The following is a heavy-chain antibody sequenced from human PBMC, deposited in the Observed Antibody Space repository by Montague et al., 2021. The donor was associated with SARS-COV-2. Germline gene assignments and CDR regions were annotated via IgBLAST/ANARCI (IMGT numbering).Heavy chain of an antibody. V-gene: IGHV4-39*07. CDR2: IYYSGST. CDR1: GGSISSSSYC. J-gene: IGHJ4*02. D-gene: IGHD6-19*01. CDR3: VTPGKTAVAGQFDY. Sequence: SETLSLTCTVSGGSISSSSYCWGWIRQPPGKGLEWIGSIYYSGSTYYNPSLKSRVAISLDTPNNQFSLKITSLIVADTAIYYCVTPGKTAVAGQFDYWGPGILVTVSS.